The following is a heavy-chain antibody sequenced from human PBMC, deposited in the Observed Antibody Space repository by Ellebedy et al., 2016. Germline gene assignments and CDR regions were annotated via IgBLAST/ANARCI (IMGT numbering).Heavy chain of an antibody. CDR2: IRPDGSGA. CDR1: GFTFPTYG. Sequence: GESLKISCATSGFTFPTYGLNWVRQAPGKGLVWVARIRPDGSGANYADSVQGRFTISRDNAKNTLYLQMTSLRAEDTAVYYCAKDLVAGSGSLDVWGQGTLVPVSS. D-gene: IGHD3-10*01. J-gene: IGHJ4*02. V-gene: IGHV3-74*01. CDR3: AKDLVAGSGSLDV.